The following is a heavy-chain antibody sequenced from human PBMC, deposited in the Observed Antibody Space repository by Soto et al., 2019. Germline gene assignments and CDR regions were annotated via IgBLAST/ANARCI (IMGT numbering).Heavy chain of an antibody. D-gene: IGHD1-26*01. V-gene: IGHV4-61*01. CDR3: ARAGLGDGSDY. J-gene: IGHJ4*02. Sequence: QVQLQESGPGLVKPSETLSLTCTVSGGSVSSGSYYWSWIRQPPGKGLEWIGYIYYSGSTKYNPSLKSRVTISVDTSKNQFSLKLSSVTAADTAVYYCARAGLGDGSDYWGQGTLATVSS. CDR2: IYYSGST. CDR1: GGSVSSGSYY.